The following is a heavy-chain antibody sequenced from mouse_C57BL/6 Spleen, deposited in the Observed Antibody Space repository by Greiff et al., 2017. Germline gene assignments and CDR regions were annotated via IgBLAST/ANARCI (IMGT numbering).Heavy chain of an antibody. Sequence: QVQLQQPGADLVKPGASVKVSCKASGYTFPSYWMHWVKQRPGQGLEWIGRFHPSDSDPNYNQKFKGKATLTVDKSSIPAFMQLSSLTSEDSAVYYCAPRIAYWGQGTLVTVSA. V-gene: IGHV1-74*01. J-gene: IGHJ3*01. CDR2: FHPSDSDP. CDR1: GYTFPSYW. CDR3: APRIAY.